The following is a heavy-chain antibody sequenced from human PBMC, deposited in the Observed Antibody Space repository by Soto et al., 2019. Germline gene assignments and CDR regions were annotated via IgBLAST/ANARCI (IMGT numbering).Heavy chain of an antibody. J-gene: IGHJ6*02. D-gene: IGHD6-13*01. CDR3: ASRAAAGTFYYYGMDV. Sequence: PGESLKISCKGSGYSFTSYWISWVRQMPGKGLEWMGRIDPSDSYTNYSPSFQGHVTISADKSISTAYLQWSSLKASDTAMYYCASRAAAGTFYYYGMDVWGQGTTVTVSS. CDR1: GYSFTSYW. V-gene: IGHV5-10-1*01. CDR2: IDPSDSYT.